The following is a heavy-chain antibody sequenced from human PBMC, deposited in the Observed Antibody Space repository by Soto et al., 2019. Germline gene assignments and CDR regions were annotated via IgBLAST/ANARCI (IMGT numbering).Heavy chain of an antibody. CDR2: ISSSSSTI. Sequence: EVQLVESGGGLVQPGGSLRLSCAASGFTFSSYSMNRVRQAPGKGLEWVSYISSSSSTIYYADSVKGRFTISRDNAKNSLYLQMNSLRAEDTAVYYCARADDYIWGSYRPGMDYWGQGTLVTVSS. V-gene: IGHV3-48*01. J-gene: IGHJ4*02. CDR1: GFTFSSYS. CDR3: ARADDYIWGSYRPGMDY. D-gene: IGHD3-16*02.